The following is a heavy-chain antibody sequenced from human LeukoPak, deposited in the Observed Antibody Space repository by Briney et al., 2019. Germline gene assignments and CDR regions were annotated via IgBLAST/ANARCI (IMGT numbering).Heavy chain of an antibody. V-gene: IGHV3-9*01. Sequence: SGGSLRLSCAASGFTFDDYAMHWVRQAPGKGLEWVSGISWNSGNIGYADSVKGRFTISRDNSKNTLYLQMNSLRAEDTAVYYCAKWSAGRALDYWGQGTLVTVSS. D-gene: IGHD1-26*01. J-gene: IGHJ4*02. CDR2: ISWNSGNI. CDR1: GFTFDDYA. CDR3: AKWSAGRALDY.